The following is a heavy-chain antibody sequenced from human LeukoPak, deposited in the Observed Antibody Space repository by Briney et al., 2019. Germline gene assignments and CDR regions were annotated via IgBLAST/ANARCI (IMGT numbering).Heavy chain of an antibody. CDR2: ISWNSGSI. D-gene: IGHD6-19*01. V-gene: IGHV3-9*01. CDR1: GFTFDDYA. Sequence: PGGSLRLSCAASGFTFDDYAMHWVRQAPGKGLEWVSGISWNSGSIGYADSVKGRFTISRDNAKNSLYLQMNSLRAEDTALYYCAKDRGGIAVAEFIFWGQGTLVTVSS. J-gene: IGHJ4*02. CDR3: AKDRGGIAVAEFIF.